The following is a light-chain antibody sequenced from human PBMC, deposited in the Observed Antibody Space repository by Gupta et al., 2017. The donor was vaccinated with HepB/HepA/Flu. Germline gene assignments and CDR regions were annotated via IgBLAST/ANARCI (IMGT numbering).Light chain of an antibody. V-gene: IGLV2-14*03. CDR1: SSDVGGYNY. Sequence: QSALTQPASVSGPPGQSITISCPGTSSDVGGYNYVSWYQQHPGKAPKLMIYDVTNRPSGVSNRFSGSKSGNTASLTISGLQAEDEADYYCSSYTSTSTLEVFGGGTKLTVL. CDR2: DVT. CDR3: SSYTSTSTLEV. J-gene: IGLJ3*02.